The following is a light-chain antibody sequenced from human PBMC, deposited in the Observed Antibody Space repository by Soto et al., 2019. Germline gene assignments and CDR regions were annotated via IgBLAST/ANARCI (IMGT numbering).Light chain of an antibody. V-gene: IGKV3-11*01. CDR1: QSVSSY. Sequence: PTTLSLSPGERATLSCRASQSVSSYLAWYQQKPGQAPRLLIYDAPNRATGIPARFSGSGSGTDFTLTISSLEPEDFAVYYCQQRSTFGQGTGLEIK. CDR3: QQRST. CDR2: DAP. J-gene: IGKJ5*01.